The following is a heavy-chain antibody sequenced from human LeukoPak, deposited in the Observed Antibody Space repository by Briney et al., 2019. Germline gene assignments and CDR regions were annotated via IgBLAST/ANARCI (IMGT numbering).Heavy chain of an antibody. CDR1: GFTFSSYW. V-gene: IGHV3-74*01. CDR3: ARDRSVDGVQWLVPYNH. Sequence: GGSLRLSCAASGFTFSSYWMHWVRQAPGKGLVWVSRINSDGSSTSYADSVKGRFTISRDNAKNSLYLQMNSLRAEDTAVYYCARDRSVDGVQWLVPYNHWGQGTLVTVSS. J-gene: IGHJ5*02. CDR2: INSDGSST. D-gene: IGHD6-19*01.